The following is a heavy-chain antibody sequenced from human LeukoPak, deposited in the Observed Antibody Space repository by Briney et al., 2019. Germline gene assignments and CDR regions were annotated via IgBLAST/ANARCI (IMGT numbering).Heavy chain of an antibody. CDR2: ISSGGNIV. CDR3: ARAGEYQSTQDY. V-gene: IGHV3-48*02. Sequence: GGSLRLSCAASGFIFSSNGMNWVRQAPGKGLEWLSHISSGGNIVYYADSVKGRFTISRDNAKNSLYLHMNSLRDEDTAVYYCARAGEYQSTQDYWGQGTLVTVSS. D-gene: IGHD2-2*01. J-gene: IGHJ4*02. CDR1: GFIFSSNG.